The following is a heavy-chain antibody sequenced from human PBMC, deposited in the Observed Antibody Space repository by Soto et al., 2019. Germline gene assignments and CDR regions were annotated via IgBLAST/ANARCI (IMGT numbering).Heavy chain of an antibody. CDR3: ARHDCISSSCYYYYYYGMDV. CDR1: GGTFSSCA. CDR2: IIPIFDTA. Sequence: VQLVQAGAEVKKPGSSVKVSCKASGGTFSSCAISWVRQAPGQGLEWMGGIIPIFDTANYAQKFQGRVTITADESTSTAYMELSSLRSEDTAVYYCARHDCISSSCYYYYYYGMDVWGQGTTVTVSS. D-gene: IGHD2-15*01. J-gene: IGHJ6*02. V-gene: IGHV1-69*12.